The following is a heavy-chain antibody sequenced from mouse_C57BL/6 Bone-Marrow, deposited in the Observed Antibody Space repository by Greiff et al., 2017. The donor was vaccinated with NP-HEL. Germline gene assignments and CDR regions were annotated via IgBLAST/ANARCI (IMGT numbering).Heavy chain of an antibody. J-gene: IGHJ3*01. CDR3: ARAPFYSSNYLAWFAY. CDR2: IYPGDGDT. V-gene: IGHV1-80*01. Sequence: QVQLQQSGAELVKPGASVKISCKASGYAFSSYWMNWVKQRPGKGLEWIGQIYPGDGDTNYNGKLKGKGTLTADKASSTAYMQLSSLTSADSAVYFCARAPFYSSNYLAWFAYWGQGTLVTVSA. D-gene: IGHD2-5*01. CDR1: GYAFSSYW.